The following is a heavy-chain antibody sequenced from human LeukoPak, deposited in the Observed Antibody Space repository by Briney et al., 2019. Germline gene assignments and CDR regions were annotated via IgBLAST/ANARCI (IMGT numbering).Heavy chain of an antibody. CDR1: GFTFSSNS. CDR2: IGGISSYI. J-gene: IGHJ4*02. CDR3: ARNQGMGDTMNFDC. V-gene: IGHV3-21*01. Sequence: PGRSLRLSCAASGFTFSSNSMNWVRQAPGKGLEWVSSIGGISSYIYYADSVKGRFTISRDNAKNSLYLQMDSLRAEDTAVYFCARNQGMGDTMNFDCWGQGTLVTVSS. D-gene: IGHD3-16*01.